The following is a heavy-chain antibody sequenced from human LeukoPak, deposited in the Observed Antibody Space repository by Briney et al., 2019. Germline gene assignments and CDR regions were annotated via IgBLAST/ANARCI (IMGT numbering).Heavy chain of an antibody. J-gene: IGHJ5*02. Sequence: ASVKVSCKASGYTFTGYYMHWVRQAPGQGLEWMGIINPSGGSTSYAQKFQGRVTMTRDTSTSTVYMELSSLRSEDTAVYYCAREAGIQLWFGQNWFDPWGQGTLVTVSS. CDR1: GYTFTGYY. V-gene: IGHV1-46*01. CDR2: INPSGGST. D-gene: IGHD5-18*01. CDR3: AREAGIQLWFGQNWFDP.